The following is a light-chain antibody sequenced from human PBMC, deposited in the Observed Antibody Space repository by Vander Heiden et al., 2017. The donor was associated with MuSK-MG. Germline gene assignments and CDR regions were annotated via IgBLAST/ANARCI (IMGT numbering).Light chain of an antibody. CDR3: QAWDSKIVV. Sequence: SYQRTHTPSASASPGQTPSITCSGEKLGDRYSCCYQHKPGQSPVLVIYQDSNRPSGVPGRFAASCSGDTATLTMGGTEAMDDADYYSQAWDSKIVVFGGGTKL. CDR2: QDS. V-gene: IGLV3-1*01. CDR1: KLGDRY. J-gene: IGLJ2*01.